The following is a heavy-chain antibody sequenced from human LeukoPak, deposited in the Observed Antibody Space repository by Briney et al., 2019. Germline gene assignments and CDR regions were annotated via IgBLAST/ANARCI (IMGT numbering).Heavy chain of an antibody. Sequence: PGGSLRLSCAASGFTFSSFSMNWVRQAPGKGLEWVSYISSSSSTIYYADSVKGRFAISRDNAKNSLILQMNSLRDEDTAVYYRARIVSGWSFDYWGQGTLVTVSS. J-gene: IGHJ4*02. CDR1: GFTFSSFS. D-gene: IGHD6-19*01. CDR3: ARIVSGWSFDY. CDR2: ISSSSSTI. V-gene: IGHV3-48*02.